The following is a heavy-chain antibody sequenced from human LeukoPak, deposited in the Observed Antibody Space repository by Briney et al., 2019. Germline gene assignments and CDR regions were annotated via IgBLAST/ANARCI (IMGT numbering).Heavy chain of an antibody. CDR2: IYYSGST. CDR3: ARVRGDYGDSNWFDP. D-gene: IGHD4-17*01. CDR1: GGSISSGGYY. J-gene: IGHJ5*02. Sequence: SETLSLTCTVSGGSISSGGYYWSWIRQHPGKGLEWIGNIYYSGSTYYNPFLKSRVTISLDTSKNQFSLKLSSVTAADTAVYYCARVRGDYGDSNWFDPWGQGTLVIVSS. V-gene: IGHV4-31*03.